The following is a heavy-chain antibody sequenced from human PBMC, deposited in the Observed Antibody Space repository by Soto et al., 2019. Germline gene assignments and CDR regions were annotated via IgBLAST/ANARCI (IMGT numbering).Heavy chain of an antibody. CDR3: GKDQGGTGTLSEY. D-gene: IGHD1-1*01. V-gene: IGHV3-30*18. CDR2: ISYNVSNK. Sequence: GGSLRLSCAASGFTFSSYGMHWVRQAPGKGLEWVAVISYNVSNKYYADSVKGRFTISRDNSKNTLYLQMNSLRAEDTAVYYCGKDQGGTGTLSEYWGEETLVNTSS. J-gene: IGHJ4*02. CDR1: GFTFSSYG.